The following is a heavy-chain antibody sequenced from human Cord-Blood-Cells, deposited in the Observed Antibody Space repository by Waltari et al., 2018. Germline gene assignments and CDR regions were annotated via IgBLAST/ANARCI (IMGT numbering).Heavy chain of an antibody. CDR1: GFTFSSYG. V-gene: IGHV3-33*01. CDR2: IWYDGSNK. J-gene: IGHJ4*02. Sequence: QVQLVESGGGVVQPGRSLRLSCAASGFTFSSYGMHWVRQAPGKGMGWVAVIWYDGSNKYYADSVKGRFTISRDNSKNTLYLQMNSLRAEDTAVYYCARDGSGSYSLDYWGQGTLVTVSS. D-gene: IGHD1-26*01. CDR3: ARDGSGSYSLDY.